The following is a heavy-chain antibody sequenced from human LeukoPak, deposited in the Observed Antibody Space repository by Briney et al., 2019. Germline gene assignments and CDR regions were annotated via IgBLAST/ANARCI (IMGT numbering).Heavy chain of an antibody. CDR1: GFTFSSYA. Sequence: GRSLRLSCAASGFTFSSYAMHWVRQAPGKGLEWVAVISYDGSNKYYADSVKGRFTISRDNSKNTLYLQMNSLRAEDTAVYYCARKYYDFWGGNPVLANLGPNYFDYWGQGTLVTVSS. D-gene: IGHD3-3*01. CDR3: ARKYYDFWGGNPVLANLGPNYFDY. J-gene: IGHJ4*02. CDR2: ISYDGSNK. V-gene: IGHV3-30-3*01.